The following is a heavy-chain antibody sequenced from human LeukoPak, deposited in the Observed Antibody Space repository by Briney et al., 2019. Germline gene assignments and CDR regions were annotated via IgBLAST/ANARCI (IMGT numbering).Heavy chain of an antibody. CDR3: ARDGDGYTYEAQLDY. D-gene: IGHD5-24*01. CDR2: INPSGGST. V-gene: IGHV1-46*01. Sequence: ASVKVSCKASGYTFTSYYMHWVRQAPGQGLEWMGIINPSGGSTSYAQKLQGRVTMTRDMSTSTAYMELRSLRSDDTAVYYCARDGDGYTYEAQLDYWGQGTLVTVSS. J-gene: IGHJ4*02. CDR1: GYTFTSYY.